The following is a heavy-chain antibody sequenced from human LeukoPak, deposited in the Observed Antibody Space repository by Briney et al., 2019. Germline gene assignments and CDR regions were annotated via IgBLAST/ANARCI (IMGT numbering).Heavy chain of an antibody. CDR1: GYTFTGYY. J-gene: IGHJ4*02. D-gene: IGHD6-19*01. Sequence: ASLKVSCKAPGYTFTGYYMHWARQAPGQGLEWMGWINPNSGGTNYAQKFQGRVTMTRDTSISTAYMELSRLRSDDTAVYYCAREVIEYSSGWYYFDYWGQGTLVTVSS. V-gene: IGHV1-2*02. CDR2: INPNSGGT. CDR3: AREVIEYSSGWYYFDY.